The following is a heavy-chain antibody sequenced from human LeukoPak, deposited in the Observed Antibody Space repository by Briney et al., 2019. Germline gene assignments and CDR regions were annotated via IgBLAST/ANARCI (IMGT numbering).Heavy chain of an antibody. D-gene: IGHD1-1*01. CDR3: ANRERELSHQDAFDT. Sequence: GGSLRLSCAASGFTFSNYAMSWVRQAPGEGLEWVSSISSSGGSTYYADSVKGRFTISRDNSENTLFLQMKSLRAEDTAVYYCANRERELSHQDAFDTWGQRTLVTVSS. J-gene: IGHJ3*02. CDR2: ISSSGGST. V-gene: IGHV3-23*01. CDR1: GFTFSNYA.